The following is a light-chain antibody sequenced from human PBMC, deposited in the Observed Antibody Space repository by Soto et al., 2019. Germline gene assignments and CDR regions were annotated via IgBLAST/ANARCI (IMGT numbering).Light chain of an antibody. CDR1: QSVSSY. CDR2: DAS. V-gene: IGKV3-11*01. J-gene: IGKJ5*01. CDR3: QQYERFPT. Sequence: EIVLTQSPATLSLSPGERATLYFRASQSVSSYLAWYQQKPGQAPRLLIYDASNRATGIPARFSGSGSGTDFTLTISSLQPDDFATYYCQQYERFPTFGQGTRLEIK.